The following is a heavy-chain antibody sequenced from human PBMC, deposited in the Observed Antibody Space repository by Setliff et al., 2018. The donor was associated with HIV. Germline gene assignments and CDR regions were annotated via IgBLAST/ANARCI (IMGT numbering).Heavy chain of an antibody. CDR1: GFTFDDYA. Sequence: GGSLRLSCAASGFTFDDYAMHWVRQAPGKGLEWVSGISWNSGSIGYADSVKGRFTISRDNAKNSLYLQMNSLRAEDTAVYYCAKGYYGSGTLAYFDLWGRGTLVTVSS. J-gene: IGHJ2*01. D-gene: IGHD3-10*01. CDR3: AKGYYGSGTLAYFDL. CDR2: ISWNSGSI. V-gene: IGHV3-9*01.